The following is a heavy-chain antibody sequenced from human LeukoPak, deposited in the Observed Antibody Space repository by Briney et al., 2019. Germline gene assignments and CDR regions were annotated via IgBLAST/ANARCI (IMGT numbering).Heavy chain of an antibody. V-gene: IGHV4-30-2*01. CDR1: GGSISSGGYY. CDR2: IYHSGST. D-gene: IGHD2-2*01. Sequence: SETLSLTCTVSGGSISSGGYYWSWIRQPPGKGLEWIGYIYHSGSTYYNPSLKSRVTISVDRSKNQFSLKLSSVTAADTAVYYCARGGDIVVVPAAYMGGSWFDPWGQGTLVTVSS. CDR3: ARGGDIVVVPAAYMGGSWFDP. J-gene: IGHJ5*02.